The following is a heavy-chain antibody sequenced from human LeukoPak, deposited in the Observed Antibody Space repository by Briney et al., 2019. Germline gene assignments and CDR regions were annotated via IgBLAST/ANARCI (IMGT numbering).Heavy chain of an antibody. J-gene: IGHJ6*02. D-gene: IGHD2-21*02. Sequence: GESLKIPCQGSGYSFTSYWIGWVRQMPGKGLEWMGIIYPGDSDTRYSPSFQGQVTISADKSISTAYLQWSSLKASDTAMYYCARHGEYCGGDCCAGMDVWGQGTTVTVSS. CDR2: IYPGDSDT. V-gene: IGHV5-51*01. CDR1: GYSFTSYW. CDR3: ARHGEYCGGDCCAGMDV.